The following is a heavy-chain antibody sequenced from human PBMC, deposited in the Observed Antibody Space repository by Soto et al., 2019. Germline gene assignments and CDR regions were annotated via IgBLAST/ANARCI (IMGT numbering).Heavy chain of an antibody. CDR2: ISGSGGRT. CDR1: GXMFSSYA. V-gene: IGHV3-23*01. J-gene: IGHJ4*02. CDR3: AKGPRYSGAHFPFGY. D-gene: IGHD1-26*01. Sequence: GSLRLSCAASGXMFSSYAMSWVRQSPGKGLELVSSISGSGGRTCCADSVKCRFTISIDNSKSTLYLQMSSLRSDHTAVYYFAKGPRYSGAHFPFGYWGQGTLGTVSS.